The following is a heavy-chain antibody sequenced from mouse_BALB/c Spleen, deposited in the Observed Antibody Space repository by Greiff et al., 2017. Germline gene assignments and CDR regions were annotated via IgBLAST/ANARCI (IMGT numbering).Heavy chain of an antibody. D-gene: IGHD2-2*01. CDR3: TREGGYDLAY. Sequence: EVKLVESRGGLVKPGGSLKLSCAASGFTFSSYTMSWVRQTPEKRLEWVATISSGGSYTYYPDSVKGRFTISRDNAKNTLYLQMSSLKSEDTAMYYCTREGGYDLAYWGQGTLVTVSA. CDR1: GFTFSSYT. CDR2: ISSGGSYT. J-gene: IGHJ3*01. V-gene: IGHV5-6-4*01.